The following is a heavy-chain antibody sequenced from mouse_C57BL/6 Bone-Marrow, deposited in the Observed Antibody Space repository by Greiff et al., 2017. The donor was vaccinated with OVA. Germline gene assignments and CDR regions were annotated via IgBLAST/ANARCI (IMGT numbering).Heavy chain of an antibody. V-gene: IGHV5-6*01. CDR3: ARKGKGGYFDY. Sequence: EVMLVESGGDLVKPGGSLKLSCAASGFTFSSYGMSWVRQTPDKRLEWVATISSGGSYTYYPDSVKGRFTISRDNAKNTLYLQMSSLKSEDTAMYYCARKGKGGYFDYWGQGTTLTVSS. J-gene: IGHJ2*01. CDR2: ISSGGSYT. CDR1: GFTFSSYG.